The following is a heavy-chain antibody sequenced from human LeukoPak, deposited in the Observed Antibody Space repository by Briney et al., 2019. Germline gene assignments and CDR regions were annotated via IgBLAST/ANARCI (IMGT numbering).Heavy chain of an antibody. J-gene: IGHJ4*02. Sequence: SETLSLTCAVSGGSISSPNWWSWVRQPPGKGLEWIGEIYHSGMTNYKTSLKSRVTISVDESKNQFSLKLSSVTAADTAVYYCARDSGQLMKEGVFDYWGQGTLVTVSS. V-gene: IGHV4-4*02. CDR1: GGSISSPNW. CDR3: ARDSGQLMKEGVFDY. CDR2: IYHSGMT. D-gene: IGHD6-13*01.